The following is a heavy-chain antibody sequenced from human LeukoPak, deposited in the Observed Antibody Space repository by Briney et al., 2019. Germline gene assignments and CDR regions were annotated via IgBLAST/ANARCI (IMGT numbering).Heavy chain of an antibody. CDR2: IYPGDSDT. Sequence: GESLKISCKGSGYSFTSYWIGWVRQMPGKGLEWMGLIYPGDSDTRYSPSFQGQVTISADKSISTAYLQWSSLKASDTAMYYCARQVRYGDYVGAFDIWGQGTMVTVSS. D-gene: IGHD4-17*01. CDR1: GYSFTSYW. V-gene: IGHV5-51*01. CDR3: ARQVRYGDYVGAFDI. J-gene: IGHJ3*02.